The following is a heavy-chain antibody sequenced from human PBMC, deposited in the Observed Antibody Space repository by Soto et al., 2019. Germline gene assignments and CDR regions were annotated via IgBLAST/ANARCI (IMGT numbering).Heavy chain of an antibody. D-gene: IGHD3-10*01. V-gene: IGHV4-34*01. CDR1: GGSFSGYY. CDR3: ARAGFGELLSPMRALDI. J-gene: IGHJ3*02. CDR2: INHSGST. Sequence: SETLSLTCAVYGGSFSGYYWSWIRQPPGKGLEWIGEINHSGSTNYNPSLKSRVTISVDTSKNQFSLKLSSVTAADTAVYYCARAGFGELLSPMRALDIWGQGTMVT.